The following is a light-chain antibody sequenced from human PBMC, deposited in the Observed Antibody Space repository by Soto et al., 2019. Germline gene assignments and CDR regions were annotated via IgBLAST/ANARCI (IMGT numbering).Light chain of an antibody. CDR3: AAWDDSLKGVL. CDR1: NSNIGRNP. J-gene: IGLJ2*01. V-gene: IGLV1-44*01. Sequence: QSVLTQTSSASGTPVKRVTMSCSGSNSNIGRNPVNWYQQLPGMAPKLLIYTNNQRSSGVPDRFSASKSGTSSSLSISGLQSEDEAEYYCAAWDDSLKGVLFGGGTKLTVL. CDR2: TNN.